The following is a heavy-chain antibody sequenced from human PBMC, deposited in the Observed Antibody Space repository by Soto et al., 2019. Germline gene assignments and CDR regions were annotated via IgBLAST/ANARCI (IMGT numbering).Heavy chain of an antibody. CDR1: GYTFTSYA. CDR2: INAGNGNT. V-gene: IGHV1-3*01. D-gene: IGHD3-3*01. Sequence: ASVKVSCKASGYTFTSYAMHWVRQAPGQRLEWMGWINAGNGNTKYSQKFQGRVTITRDTSAGTAYMELSSLRSEDTAVYYCARDARLRFLEWLPMDVWGQGTTVTVSS. J-gene: IGHJ6*02. CDR3: ARDARLRFLEWLPMDV.